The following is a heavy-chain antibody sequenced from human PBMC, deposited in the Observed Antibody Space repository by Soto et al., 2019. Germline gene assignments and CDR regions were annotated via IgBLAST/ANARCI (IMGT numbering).Heavy chain of an antibody. CDR2: ISYEGSNK. V-gene: IGHV3-30*18. Sequence: QVQLVESGGGVVQPGRSLRLSCAASGFTFSNYGMHCVRQAPGQGPEWVAAISYEGSNKYYADSVKGRFTISRDNSKNTLYLQMNSLRAEDTAVYYCAKVEGDGDLPFDYWGQGSLVTVCS. CDR1: GFTFSNYG. J-gene: IGHJ4*02. D-gene: IGHD2-21*01. CDR3: AKVEGDGDLPFDY.